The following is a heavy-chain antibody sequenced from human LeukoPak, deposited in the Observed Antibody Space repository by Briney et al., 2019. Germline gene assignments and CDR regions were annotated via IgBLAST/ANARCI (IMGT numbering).Heavy chain of an antibody. CDR3: TRDLLLGGYYDSSGYLGY. CDR2: IRSKAYGGTT. CDR1: GFTFGDYA. D-gene: IGHD3-22*01. J-gene: IGHJ4*02. Sequence: GGSLRLSCTASGFTFGDYAMSWVRQAPGKGLEWVGFIRSKAYGGTTEYAASVKCRFTISRDDSKSIAYLQMNSLKTEDTAVYYCTRDLLLGGYYDSSGYLGYWGQGTLVTVSS. V-gene: IGHV3-49*04.